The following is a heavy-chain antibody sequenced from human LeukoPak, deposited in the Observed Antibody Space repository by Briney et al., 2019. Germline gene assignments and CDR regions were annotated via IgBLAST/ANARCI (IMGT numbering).Heavy chain of an antibody. CDR3: SADPGDY. V-gene: IGHV3-23*01. J-gene: IGHJ4*02. D-gene: IGHD7-27*01. Sequence: GGSLRLSCAASGFTFSSYAMSWVRQAPGKGLEWVSAISGSGGSTYYADSVKGRFTISRDNSKNTLYLQMNSLGVDDTAVYFCSADPGDYWGQGTLVSVSS. CDR1: GFTFSSYA. CDR2: ISGSGGST.